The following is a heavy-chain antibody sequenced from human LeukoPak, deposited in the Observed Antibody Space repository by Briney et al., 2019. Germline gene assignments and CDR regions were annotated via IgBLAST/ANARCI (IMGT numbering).Heavy chain of an antibody. V-gene: IGHV4-34*01. CDR1: GGSFSGYY. D-gene: IGHD3-22*01. Sequence: SETLSLTCAVYGGSFSGYYWSWIRQPPGKGLEWIGEINHSGSTNYNPSLKSRVTISVDTSKSQFSLKLSSVTAADTAVYYCARQRWRYYYDSSGYYNYYFDYWGQGTLVTVSS. CDR2: INHSGST. J-gene: IGHJ4*02. CDR3: ARQRWRYYYDSSGYYNYYFDY.